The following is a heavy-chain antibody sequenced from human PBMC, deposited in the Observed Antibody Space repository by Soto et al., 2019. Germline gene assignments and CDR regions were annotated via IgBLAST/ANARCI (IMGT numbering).Heavy chain of an antibody. CDR3: ARDRHGQWLVYYGMEV. D-gene: IGHD6-19*01. Sequence: VGSLRLSCASSVFTFSSYWMHCVRQAPGKWLVWVSRINSDGSSTSYADSVKGRFTISRDNAKNTLYLQMNSLRAEDTAVYYCARDRHGQWLVYYGMEVWGQGTTVIVSS. CDR2: INSDGSST. CDR1: VFTFSSYW. J-gene: IGHJ6*01. V-gene: IGHV3-74*01.